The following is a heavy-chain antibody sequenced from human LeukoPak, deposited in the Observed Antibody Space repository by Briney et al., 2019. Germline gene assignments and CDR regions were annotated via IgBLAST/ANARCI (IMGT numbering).Heavy chain of an antibody. V-gene: IGHV4-4*07. D-gene: IGHD3-10*01. J-gene: IGHJ4*02. CDR3: VRGLYGSGDY. CDR1: GGPISGYY. Sequence: SETLSLPCTVSGGPISGYYWNWIPQPAGKGLEWIGRIFSSGKTNYNPSLQSRVTMSVDTSKNHFSLKLTSVTAADTAVYYCVRGLYGSGDYWGQGTLVTVSS. CDR2: IFSSGKT.